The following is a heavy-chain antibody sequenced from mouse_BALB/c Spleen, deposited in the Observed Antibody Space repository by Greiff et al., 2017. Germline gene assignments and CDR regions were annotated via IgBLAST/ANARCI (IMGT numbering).Heavy chain of an antibody. CDR3: AREGTYYRYDDAWFAY. CDR1: GYSITSGYS. J-gene: IGHJ3*01. V-gene: IGHV3-1*02. CDR2: IHYSGST. D-gene: IGHD2-14*01. Sequence: DVQLQESGPDLVKPSQSLSLTCTVTGYSITSGYSWHWIRQFPGNKLEWMVYIHYSGSTNYNPSLKSRISITRDTSKNQFFLQLNSVTTEDTATYYCAREGTYYRYDDAWFAYWGQGTLVTVSA.